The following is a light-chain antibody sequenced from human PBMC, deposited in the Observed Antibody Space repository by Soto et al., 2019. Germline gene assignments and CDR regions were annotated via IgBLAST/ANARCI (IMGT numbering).Light chain of an antibody. CDR3: QQYRSSPRT. J-gene: IGKJ1*01. V-gene: IGKV3-20*01. CDR1: QSVSSSY. Sequence: EIVLTQSPGTLSLYPWERATLSCRASQSVSSSYLAWYQQQPGQAPRLLIYGASSRATGIPDRFSGSGSGTDFTLTISRLEPEDFAVYYRQQYRSSPRTFGQGTKVDIK. CDR2: GAS.